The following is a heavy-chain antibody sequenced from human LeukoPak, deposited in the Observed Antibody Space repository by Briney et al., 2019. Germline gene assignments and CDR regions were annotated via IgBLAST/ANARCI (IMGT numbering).Heavy chain of an antibody. D-gene: IGHD1-1*01. Sequence: PSETLSLTCTVSGGSISSGDYYWSWIRQPPGKGLEWVGYIYYSGSTYYNPSLKSRVTISVDTSKSQFSLKLSSVTAADTAVYYCAGESTNQNHWGQGTLVTVSS. V-gene: IGHV4-30-4*08. CDR2: IYYSGST. CDR3: AGESTNQNH. J-gene: IGHJ5*02. CDR1: GGSISSGDYY.